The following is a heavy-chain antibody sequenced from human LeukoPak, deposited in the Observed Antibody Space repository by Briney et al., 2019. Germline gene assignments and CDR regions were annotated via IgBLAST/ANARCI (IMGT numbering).Heavy chain of an antibody. Sequence: PSETLSLTCAVSGGSFSGHYWNWIRQPPGKGLEWIGEINHGGSTNYNPSLKSRVTISVDTSQNQFSLRLSSVTAADTAVYYCARGRYVTTRGGAAAGFLDYWGQGTMVTVST. V-gene: IGHV4-34*01. CDR3: ARGRYVTTRGGAAAGFLDY. CDR2: INHGGST. CDR1: GGSFSGHY. D-gene: IGHD6-13*01. J-gene: IGHJ4*02.